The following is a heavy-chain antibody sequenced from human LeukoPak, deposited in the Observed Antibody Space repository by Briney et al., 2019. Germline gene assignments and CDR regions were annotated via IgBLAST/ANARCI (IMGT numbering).Heavy chain of an antibody. CDR3: ARAVAGGSGYYYYYYMDV. CDR2: INHSGST. D-gene: IGHD6-19*01. J-gene: IGHJ6*03. Sequence: PSETLSLTCAVYGGSFSGYYWSWIRQPPGKGLEWIGEINHSGSTNYNPSLKSRVTISVDTSKNQFSLKLSSVTAADTAVYYCARAVAGGSGYYYYYYMDVWGKGTTVTVSS. V-gene: IGHV4-34*01. CDR1: GGSFSGYY.